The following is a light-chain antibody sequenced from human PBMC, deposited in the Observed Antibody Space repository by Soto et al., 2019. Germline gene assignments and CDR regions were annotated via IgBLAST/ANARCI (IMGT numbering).Light chain of an antibody. CDR2: DAY. CDR1: QSFRGL. V-gene: IGKV3-11*01. Sequence: EVVMTQSPAPLSLSPGEKATLSCRASQSFRGLLAWYQQKPGQAPRLLIYDAYNRATGIPPRFSGSGSGTDFTLTISSLELEESAVYYCQQRHMWPITFGQGTRLEIK. J-gene: IGKJ5*01. CDR3: QQRHMWPIT.